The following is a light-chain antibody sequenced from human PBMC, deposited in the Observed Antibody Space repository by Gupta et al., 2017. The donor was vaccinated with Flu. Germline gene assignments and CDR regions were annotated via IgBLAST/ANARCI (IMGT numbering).Light chain of an antibody. CDR2: QVS. J-gene: IGKJ1*01. Sequence: DVVMTQSPLSLPVPLGHPASNSCRSSQGLVYSDGNTYLHWFQQRPGQSPRRLIYQVSYRDSGVPDRFSGSGSGTNFTLKISRVEAEDVGIYFCMQGAHWPWAFGQGTTVEIK. CDR3: MQGAHWPWA. CDR1: QGLVYSDGNTY. V-gene: IGKV2-30*01.